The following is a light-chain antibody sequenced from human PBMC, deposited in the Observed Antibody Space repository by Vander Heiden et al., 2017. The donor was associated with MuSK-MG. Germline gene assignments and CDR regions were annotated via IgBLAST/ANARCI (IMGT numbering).Light chain of an antibody. Sequence: DIQMTQSPSSLSASVGDRVTITCQASQDISNYLNWYQQKPGKAPKLLIYDASNLETGVPSRFSGSGSGTDFTFTISILQPEDVATYYCQQDDNLPVTFGHGTKVDIK. CDR3: QQDDNLPVT. V-gene: IGKV1-33*01. J-gene: IGKJ3*01. CDR1: QDISNY. CDR2: DAS.